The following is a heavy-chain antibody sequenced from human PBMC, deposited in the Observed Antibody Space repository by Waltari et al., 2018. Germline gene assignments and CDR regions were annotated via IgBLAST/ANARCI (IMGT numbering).Heavy chain of an antibody. J-gene: IGHJ3*02. Sequence: QVQLRESGPGLVKSSETLSLTCSVSGESLGPSYWRWIRQSPGKGLEWIGYVQSSGSTDYNPSFRGRVTMSADASKNQFSLTLKSLTAADTATYFCARALWRVGTRGDFFDIWGRGTTVTVS. V-gene: IGHV4-59*01. CDR1: GESLGPSY. D-gene: IGHD1-7*01. CDR2: VQSSGST. CDR3: ARALWRVGTRGDFFDI.